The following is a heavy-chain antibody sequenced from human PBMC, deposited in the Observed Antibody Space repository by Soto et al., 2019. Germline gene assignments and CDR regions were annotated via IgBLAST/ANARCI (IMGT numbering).Heavy chain of an antibody. CDR1: GFPFSSYG. J-gene: IGHJ4*02. CDR2: ISYDGSNE. D-gene: IGHD3-10*01. V-gene: IGHV3-30*18. Sequence: QVRLVESGGGVVQPGRSVMLSCTVSGFPFSSYGFHWVRQAPGKGLEWVALISYDGSNEYYSDSVKARFTISRDNSKKAFYLQMNGLRREATAVYYCAKLVDRLGGVTVVAYWGRGALVTVSS. CDR3: AKLVDRLGGVTVVAY.